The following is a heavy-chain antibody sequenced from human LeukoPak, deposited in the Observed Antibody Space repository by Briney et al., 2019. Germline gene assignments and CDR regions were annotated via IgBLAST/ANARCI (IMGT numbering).Heavy chain of an antibody. J-gene: IGHJ4*02. V-gene: IGHV4-59*01. CDR1: GASISSYY. Sequence: SETLSLTCTVSGASISSYYWSLIRQPPGKGLEWIGYIHYGGSTNYNPSLKSRVTISVDTSKNQFSLNLNSVTAADTALYYCACGTYYYFDYWGQGTLVTVSS. D-gene: IGHD1-26*01. CDR2: IHYGGST. CDR3: ACGTYYYFDY.